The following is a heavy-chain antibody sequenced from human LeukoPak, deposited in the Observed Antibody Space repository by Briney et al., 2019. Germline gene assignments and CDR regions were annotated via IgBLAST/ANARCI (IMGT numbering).Heavy chain of an antibody. J-gene: IGHJ4*02. V-gene: IGHV1-18*01. CDR1: GYTFTSYG. Sequence: ASVKVSCKASGYTFTSYGISWVRQAPGQGLEWMGWITAYNDNTYYAQKLQGRVTMTTDTSTSAAYMELRSLRSDDTAVYYCARDLRRGSSSWYVSGGDYWGQGTLVTVSS. CDR2: ITAYNDNT. CDR3: ARDLRRGSSSWYVSGGDY. D-gene: IGHD6-13*01.